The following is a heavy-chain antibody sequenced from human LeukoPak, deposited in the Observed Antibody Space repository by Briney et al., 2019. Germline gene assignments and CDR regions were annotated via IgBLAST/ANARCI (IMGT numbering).Heavy chain of an antibody. CDR2: INTKSGDT. Sequence: ASVKVSCKASGSTLTYNNISWVRQAPGQGLEWMGWINTKSGDTNYARTLQGRVTMTTDTSGNTAYMELRSLRSDDTAVYYCARESGHCSGDNCFYFFDLWGQGFLVSVSS. V-gene: IGHV1-18*04. CDR1: GSTLTYNN. CDR3: ARESGHCSGDNCFYFFDL. D-gene: IGHD2-8*02. J-gene: IGHJ4*02.